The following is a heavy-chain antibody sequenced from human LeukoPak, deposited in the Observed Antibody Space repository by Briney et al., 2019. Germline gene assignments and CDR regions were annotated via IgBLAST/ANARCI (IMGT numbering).Heavy chain of an antibody. CDR2: INVNGGAM. J-gene: IGHJ4*02. CDR3: ARGPRILAAGSYYFDY. CDR1: GFSFKDYY. V-gene: IGHV3-11*01. Sequence: GGSLRLSCPASGFSFKDYYFSWIRQAPGKGLEWVSFINVNGGAMYYADFVKGRFTISRDNAKSSLYLEMNSLRVEDTAVYYCARGPRILAAGSYYFDYWGQGSLVTVSS. D-gene: IGHD6-13*01.